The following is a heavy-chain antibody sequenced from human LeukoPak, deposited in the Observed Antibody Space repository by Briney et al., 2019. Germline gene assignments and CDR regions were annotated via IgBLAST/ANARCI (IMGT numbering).Heavy chain of an antibody. CDR1: GYSFTSYW. J-gene: IGHJ4*02. V-gene: IGHV5-51*01. D-gene: IGHD2-15*01. CDR3: ARPVCSGGSCLPLGVFDY. Sequence: GESLKISCKGSGYSFTSYWIGLVRQMPGKGLEWMEIIYPGDSDTRYSPSFQGQVTISADKSISTAYLQWSSLKASDTAMYYCARPVCSGGSCLPLGVFDYWGQGTLVTVSS. CDR2: IYPGDSDT.